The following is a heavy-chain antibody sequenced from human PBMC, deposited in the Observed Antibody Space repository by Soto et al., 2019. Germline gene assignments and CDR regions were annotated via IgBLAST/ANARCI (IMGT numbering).Heavy chain of an antibody. CDR2: IDPRDSYT. D-gene: IGHD1-7*01. J-gene: IGHJ5*02. Sequence: DVQLAQSGAEVKKPGESLRITCEASGYSFTTYWISWVRQMPGKGLEWMGAIDPRDSYTKYSPSFQGHVTISGDKSISTAYLQWNSLKASDTAIYYCAREKSDLELFNWLEPWGQGTLVTVSS. V-gene: IGHV5-10-1*03. CDR3: AREKSDLELFNWLEP. CDR1: GYSFTTYW.